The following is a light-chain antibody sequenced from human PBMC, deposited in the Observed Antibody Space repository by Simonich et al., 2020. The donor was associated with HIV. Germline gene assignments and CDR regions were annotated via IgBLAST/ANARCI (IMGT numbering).Light chain of an antibody. J-gene: IGKJ1*01. Sequence: DIQMTQSPSTLSASVGDRVTITCRASQTIITWLAWYQQKPVKAPQLLIYKASNLESGVPASFSGSGSGTEFTLTISSLQPDDFATYYCQQYNNYRTFGQGTKVEIK. CDR2: KAS. CDR1: QTIITW. CDR3: QQYNNYRT. V-gene: IGKV1-5*03.